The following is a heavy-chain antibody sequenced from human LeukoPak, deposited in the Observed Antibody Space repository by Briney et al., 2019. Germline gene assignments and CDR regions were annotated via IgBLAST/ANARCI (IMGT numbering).Heavy chain of an antibody. CDR1: GFTLSTNA. V-gene: IGHV3-21*01. D-gene: IGHD5-18*01. J-gene: IGHJ4*02. Sequence: GGSLRLSCLTSGFTLSTNAMSWVRQAPGKGLEWVSSISSSSSYIYYADSVKGRFTISRDNAKNSLYLQMNSLRAEDTAVYYCARGVRDTAMVASEYYFDYWGQGTLVTASS. CDR3: ARGVRDTAMVASEYYFDY. CDR2: ISSSSSYI.